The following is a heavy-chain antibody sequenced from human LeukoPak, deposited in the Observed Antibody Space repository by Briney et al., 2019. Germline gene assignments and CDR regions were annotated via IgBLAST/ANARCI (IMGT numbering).Heavy chain of an antibody. V-gene: IGHV4-4*09. CDR1: GGSISSYY. CDR2: IYTSGST. J-gene: IGHJ4*02. Sequence: SETLSLTCTVSGGSISSYYWSWIRQPPGKGLEWIGYIYTSGSTNYNPSLKSRVTISVDTSKNQFSLKLSSVTAADTAVYYCARLRRVFDYWGQGTLVTVSS. CDR3: ARLRRVFDY.